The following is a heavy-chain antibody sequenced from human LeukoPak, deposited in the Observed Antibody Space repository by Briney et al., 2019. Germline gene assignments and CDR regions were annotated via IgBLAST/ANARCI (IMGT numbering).Heavy chain of an antibody. CDR1: AGSISSYY. D-gene: IGHD3-16*01. J-gene: IGHJ4*02. CDR3: ARARLLDYAFDY. Sequence: SETLSLTCTVSAGSISSYYWSWIRQPPGKGLEWIGYIYYSGNTNYNPSLKSRVTISVDTSKNQFSLKLSSVTAADTAVYYCARARLLDYAFDYWGQGTLVTVSS. CDR2: IYYSGNT. V-gene: IGHV4-59*01.